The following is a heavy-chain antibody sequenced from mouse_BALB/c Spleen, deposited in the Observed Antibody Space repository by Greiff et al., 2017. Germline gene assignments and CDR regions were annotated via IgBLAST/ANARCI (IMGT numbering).Heavy chain of an antibody. CDR1: GFTFTDYY. D-gene: IGHD4-1*01. Sequence: EVQLVESGGGLVQPGGSLRLSCATSGFTFTDYYMSWVRQPPGKALEWLGFIRNKANGYTTEYSASVKGRFTISRDNSQSILYLQMNTLRAEDSATYYCARTGTYYFDYWGQGTTLTVSS. V-gene: IGHV7-3*02. CDR3: ARTGTYYFDY. CDR2: IRNKANGYTT. J-gene: IGHJ2*01.